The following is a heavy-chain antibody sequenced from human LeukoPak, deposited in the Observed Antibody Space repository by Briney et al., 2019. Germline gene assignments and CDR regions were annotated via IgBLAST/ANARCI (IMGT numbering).Heavy chain of an antibody. CDR3: ARQVASWYYDY. CDR2: TYYRSKWSN. D-gene: IGHD6-13*01. Sequence: QTLSLTCGISGDSVSRNTGTWNWIRQSPSRGLEWLGRTYYRSKWSNDYAVSVKSRISINPDTSKNQFSLQLNSVTPEDTAVYYCARQVASWYYDYWGQGTLVTVSS. J-gene: IGHJ4*02. CDR1: GDSVSRNTGT. V-gene: IGHV6-1*01.